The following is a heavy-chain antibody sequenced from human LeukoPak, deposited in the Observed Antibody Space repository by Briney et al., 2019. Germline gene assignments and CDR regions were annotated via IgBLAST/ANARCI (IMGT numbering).Heavy chain of an antibody. Sequence: ASVKVSCKVSGYTLTELSMHWVRQAPGKGLEWMGGFYPEDGETIYAQKFQGRVTMTEDTSTDTAYMELSSLRSEDTAVYYCATQPMVRGVLNWFDPWGQGTLVTVSS. CDR2: FYPEDGET. D-gene: IGHD3-10*01. V-gene: IGHV1-24*01. J-gene: IGHJ5*02. CDR3: ATQPMVRGVLNWFDP. CDR1: GYTLTELS.